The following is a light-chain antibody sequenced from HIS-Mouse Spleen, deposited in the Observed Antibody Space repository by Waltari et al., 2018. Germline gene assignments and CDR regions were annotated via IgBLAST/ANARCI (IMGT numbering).Light chain of an antibody. CDR3: YSTDSSGNHRV. CDR1: ALPKKY. V-gene: IGLV3-10*01. J-gene: IGLJ2*01. CDR2: EDS. Sequence: SYELTQPPSVSVSPGQTARITCSGDALPKKYAYWYQQKSGQAPVLVIYEDSKRTSGIPERFSGSSSGTMATLTISEAQVEDEADYYCYSTDSSGNHRVFGGGTKLTVL.